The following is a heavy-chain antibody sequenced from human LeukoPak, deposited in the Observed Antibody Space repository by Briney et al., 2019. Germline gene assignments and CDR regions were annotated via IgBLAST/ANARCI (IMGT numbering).Heavy chain of an antibody. Sequence: GGSLRLSCAASGFTFSSYSMNWVRQAPGKGLEWVSSISSSSSYIYYADSVKGRFTISRDNAKNSLYLQMNSQRAEDTAVYYCARGLPTYYYDSSGYSPFGYWGQGTLVTVSS. CDR2: ISSSSSYI. CDR1: GFTFSSYS. V-gene: IGHV3-21*01. CDR3: ARGLPTYYYDSSGYSPFGY. J-gene: IGHJ4*02. D-gene: IGHD3-22*01.